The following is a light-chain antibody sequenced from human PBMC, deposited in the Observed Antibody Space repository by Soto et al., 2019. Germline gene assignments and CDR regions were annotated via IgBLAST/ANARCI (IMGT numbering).Light chain of an antibody. V-gene: IGKV3-11*01. Sequence: IVLTQSPATLSLSPGERATLSCRTSQSVSSSLAWYQHKPGQAPRLLIYDASNRATGIPARFSGSGSGTDFTLTISSLEPEDFTIYYCQQHADWPTFGGGTKVQIK. CDR2: DAS. CDR1: QSVSSS. J-gene: IGKJ4*01. CDR3: QQHADWPT.